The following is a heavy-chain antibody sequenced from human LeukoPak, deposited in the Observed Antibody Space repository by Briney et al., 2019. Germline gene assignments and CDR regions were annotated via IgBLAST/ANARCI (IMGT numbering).Heavy chain of an antibody. CDR1: GGSISSSSYY. V-gene: IGHV4-39*07. CDR3: ARIYSSSWFLNWFDP. CDR2: IYYSGST. D-gene: IGHD6-13*01. J-gene: IGHJ5*02. Sequence: SETLSLTCTVSGGSISSSSYYWDWIRQPPGKGLEWIGSIYYSGSTYYNPSLKSRVTISVDTSKNQFSLKLSSVTAADTAVYYCARIYSSSWFLNWFDPWGQGTLVTVSS.